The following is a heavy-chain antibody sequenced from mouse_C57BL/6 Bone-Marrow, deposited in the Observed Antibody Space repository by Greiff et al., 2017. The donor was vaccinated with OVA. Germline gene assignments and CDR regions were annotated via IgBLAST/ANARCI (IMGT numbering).Heavy chain of an antibody. Sequence: VQLQQSGPELVKPGASVKIPCKASGYTFTDYNMDWVKQSPGKSLEWIGDINPNNGGTIYNQKFKGKATLTVDKSSSTAYMELRSLTSEDTAVYYCARGGSNWYFDVWGTGTTVTVSS. J-gene: IGHJ1*03. V-gene: IGHV1-18*01. CDR2: INPNNGGT. CDR3: ARGGSNWYFDV. CDR1: GYTFTDYN.